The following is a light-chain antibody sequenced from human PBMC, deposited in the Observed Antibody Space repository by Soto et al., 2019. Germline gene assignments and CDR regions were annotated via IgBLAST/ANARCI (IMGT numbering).Light chain of an antibody. CDR1: SSDVGSYDR. CDR2: DVS. V-gene: IGLV2-18*02. Sequence: QSALTQPPSVSGSPGQSVAFSCTGTSSDVGSYDRVSWYQQPPGTAPKLMIYDVSNRPSGVPDRFSGSKSGNTASLTISGLQAEDEADYYCSSYTGSSTYVFGTGTKVTV. J-gene: IGLJ1*01. CDR3: SSYTGSSTYV.